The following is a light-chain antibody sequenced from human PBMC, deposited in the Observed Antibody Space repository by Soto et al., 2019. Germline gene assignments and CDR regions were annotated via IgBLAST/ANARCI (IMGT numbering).Light chain of an antibody. CDR1: KDGKNY. Sequence: ILMTQFPFTLSGAVGDRITIPCQASKDGKNYVNGYQQKPGKAPKLLIYEASNLERGVPSRVSGSGTGTEYTFTISSLQAEDNGTYYCQQYENLPLTFGGGTKVDIK. J-gene: IGKJ4*01. CDR2: EAS. CDR3: QQYENLPLT. V-gene: IGKV1-33*01.